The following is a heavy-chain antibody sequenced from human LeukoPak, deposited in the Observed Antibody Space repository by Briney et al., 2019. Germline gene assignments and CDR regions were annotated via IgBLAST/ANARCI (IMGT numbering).Heavy chain of an antibody. CDR3: ARGQSSSWYVHIPGWFDP. Sequence: PSETLSLTCAVYGGSFSGYYWSWIRQPPGKGLEWIGEINHSGSTNYNPSLKSRVTISVDTSKNQFSLKLSSVTAADTAVYYCARGQSSSWYVHIPGWFDPWGQGTLVTVSS. J-gene: IGHJ5*02. V-gene: IGHV4-34*01. D-gene: IGHD6-13*01. CDR1: GGSFSGYY. CDR2: INHSGST.